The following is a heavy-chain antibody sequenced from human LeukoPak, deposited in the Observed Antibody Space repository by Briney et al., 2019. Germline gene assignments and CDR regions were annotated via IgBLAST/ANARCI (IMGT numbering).Heavy chain of an antibody. J-gene: IGHJ4*02. CDR2: IYYSART. Sequence: LVLIVYIYYSARTTYNPSLKRRVTISVDTSKKKSSLKLTSVTAADTAVYHCARGLNWFTFWGQGTLVTVSS. CDR3: ARGLNWFTF. V-gene: IGHV4-59*09. D-gene: IGHD3-16*01.